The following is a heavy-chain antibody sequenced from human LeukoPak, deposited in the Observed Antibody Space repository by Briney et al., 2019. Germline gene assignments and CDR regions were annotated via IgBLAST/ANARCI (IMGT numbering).Heavy chain of an antibody. CDR2: INHSAST. CDR1: GRSLSGYY. CDR3: ARGVEVRGFDY. V-gene: IGHV4-34*01. J-gene: IGHJ4*02. Sequence: SETLSLTCALYGRSLSGYYWSWISPPPGEGMEGIGEINHSASTNYNPSIKSRVTISVDTSKNQFSLKLSSVTAADTAVYYCARGVEVRGFDYWGEGTLVSVS.